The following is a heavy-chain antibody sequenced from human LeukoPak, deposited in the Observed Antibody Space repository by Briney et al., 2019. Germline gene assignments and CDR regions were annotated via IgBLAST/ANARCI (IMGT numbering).Heavy chain of an antibody. CDR2: ISAYSGNT. D-gene: IGHD2-2*01. CDR1: GYTFTSYG. Sequence: GASVKVSCKASGYTFTSYGISWVRQAPGQGLEWMGWISAYSGNTNYTQNLQGRVTMTTDTSTSTAYMELRSLRSDATAVYYCARVPKYCSSTSCYWFFDYWGQGTLVTVSS. CDR3: ARVPKYCSSTSCYWFFDY. J-gene: IGHJ4*02. V-gene: IGHV1-18*01.